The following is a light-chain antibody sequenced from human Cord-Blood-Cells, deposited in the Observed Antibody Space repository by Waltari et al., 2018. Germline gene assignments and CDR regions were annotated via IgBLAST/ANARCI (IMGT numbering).Light chain of an antibody. J-gene: IGLJ3*02. CDR2: VNS. Sequence: QSVLTQPPSVSGAPGQRVTISCTGSSSNIGAGYDVHWYHQLPGTAPKLLIYVNSNRPSWVPDRFSGSKSGTSASLAITGLQAGDEADYYCQSYDSSLSGLLFGGGTKLTVL. V-gene: IGLV1-40*01. CDR3: QSYDSSLSGLL. CDR1: SSNIGAGYD.